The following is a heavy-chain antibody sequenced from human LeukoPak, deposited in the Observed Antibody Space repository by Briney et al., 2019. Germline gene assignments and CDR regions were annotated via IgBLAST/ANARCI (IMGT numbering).Heavy chain of an antibody. Sequence: ASVKVSCKASGYTFTGYYMHWVRQAPGQGLEWMGWINPNSGGTNYAQKFQGRVTMTRDTSISTAYMELSRLRSDDTAVYYCARESWIAAAGTTNWFDPWGQGTLVTVSS. CDR1: GYTFTGYY. CDR3: ARESWIAAAGTTNWFDP. CDR2: INPNSGGT. J-gene: IGHJ5*02. V-gene: IGHV1-2*02. D-gene: IGHD6-13*01.